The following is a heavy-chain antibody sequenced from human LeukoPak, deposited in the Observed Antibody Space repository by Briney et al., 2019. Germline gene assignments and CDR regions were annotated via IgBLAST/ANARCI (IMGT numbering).Heavy chain of an antibody. D-gene: IGHD3-22*01. Sequence: DPSQTLPLTCTGSGASISSGSYYWSWIRQPAGKGLEWIGRIYTSGSTNYNPSLKSRVTISVDTSKNQFSLKLRSVTAADTAVYYCARGNSYYYDSSGYPDYWGQGTPVTVSS. CDR2: IYTSGST. J-gene: IGHJ4*02. CDR3: ARGNSYYYDSSGYPDY. V-gene: IGHV4-61*02. CDR1: GASISSGSYY.